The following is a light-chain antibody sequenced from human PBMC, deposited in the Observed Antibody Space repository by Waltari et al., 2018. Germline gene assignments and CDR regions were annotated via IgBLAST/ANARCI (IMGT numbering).Light chain of an antibody. CDR1: QSVSSN. CDR2: GAS. CDR3: QQYTNWPRT. J-gene: IGKJ1*01. Sequence: DIVMMQSPATLSVSPGERATLSCRASQSVSSNLAWYQQKPGQAPRLLIYGASTRATAIPARFSGSGSGTEFTLTISSLQSEDFAVYYCQQYTNWPRTFGQGTRVEIK. V-gene: IGKV3-15*01.